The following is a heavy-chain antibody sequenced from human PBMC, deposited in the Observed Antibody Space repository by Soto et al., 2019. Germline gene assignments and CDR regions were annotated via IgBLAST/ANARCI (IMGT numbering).Heavy chain of an antibody. D-gene: IGHD5-18*01. CDR3: AKDFVGGYSFGWAAVDV. V-gene: IGHV3-15*07. J-gene: IGHJ6*03. Sequence: PGGSLRLSCAASGFTFSNAWMNWVRQAPGKGLEWVGRIKSKTDGGTTDYAAPVKGRFTISRDDSKNTLYLQMNSLKTEDTALYYCAKDFVGGYSFGWAAVDVWGKGTTVTVSS. CDR1: GFTFSNAW. CDR2: IKSKTDGGTT.